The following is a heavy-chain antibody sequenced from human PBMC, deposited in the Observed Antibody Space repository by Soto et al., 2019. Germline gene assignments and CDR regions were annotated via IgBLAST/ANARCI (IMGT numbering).Heavy chain of an antibody. CDR1: GFSLSHYV. CDR3: AREGDTHAFRGFDL. V-gene: IGHV3-30*14. J-gene: IGHJ5*02. D-gene: IGHD3-10*01. CDR2: IRDGDAKT. Sequence: PGGSLRLSCAVSGFSLSHYVFHWVRQAPGKGLEWVAVIRDGDAKTNYATSVRGRFTVSRDMSKSSIFLQVNTLRVDDSAIYFCAREGDTHAFRGFDLWGQGTLVTVSS.